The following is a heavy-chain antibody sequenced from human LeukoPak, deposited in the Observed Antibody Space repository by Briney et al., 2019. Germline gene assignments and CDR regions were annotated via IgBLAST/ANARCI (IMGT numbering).Heavy chain of an antibody. CDR3: ATGEGLQLEIDY. J-gene: IGHJ4*02. CDR2: ITNSGSTK. V-gene: IGHV3-30*03. D-gene: IGHD5-18*01. Sequence: GRSLRLSCAASGFTFSNYCMRWVRQAPGKGLEWVSVITNSGSTKYYADSVKGRFTISRDNSKNTLYLQMNSLRAEDTAVYYCATGEGLQLEIDYWGQGTLVPVSP. CDR1: GFTFSNYC.